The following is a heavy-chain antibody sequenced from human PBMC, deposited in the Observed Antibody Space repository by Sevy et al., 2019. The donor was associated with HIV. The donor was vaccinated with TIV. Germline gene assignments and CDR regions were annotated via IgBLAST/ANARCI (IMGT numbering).Heavy chain of an antibody. Sequence: GSLRLSCVASGFTVSNYWMNWVRQAPGMGLEWVAKIKEDGKETYYVDSVKGRFTISRDNAKNSLYLQMTSLRAEDTAVYYCARDKNSAMVTPFDFWVQGTLVTVSS. CDR1: GFTVSNYW. CDR2: IKEDGKET. D-gene: IGHD5-18*01. V-gene: IGHV3-7*03. CDR3: ARDKNSAMVTPFDF. J-gene: IGHJ4*02.